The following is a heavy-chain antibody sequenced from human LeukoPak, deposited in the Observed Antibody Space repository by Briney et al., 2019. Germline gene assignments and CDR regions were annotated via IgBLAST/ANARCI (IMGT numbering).Heavy chain of an antibody. CDR3: ARDSVVPQWWSIAVAGPGGFDY. Sequence: GGSLRLSCAASGFTFRSYWMSWIRRAPGKGLEWLSNINQDGSVIPYVGSVRGRFTVSRDNDKNSVFLQMKSLRAEDTVVYYCARDSVVPQWWSIAVAGPGGFDYWGQGTLVTVSS. CDR1: GFTFRSYW. J-gene: IGHJ4*02. D-gene: IGHD6-19*01. CDR2: INQDGSVI. V-gene: IGHV3-7*01.